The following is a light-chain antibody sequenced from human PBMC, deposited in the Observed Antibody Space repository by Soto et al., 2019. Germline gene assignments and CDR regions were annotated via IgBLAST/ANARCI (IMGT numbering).Light chain of an antibody. CDR3: FSYTSSSTRV. Sequence: QSVLTQPASVSGSPGRSITISCTGTSSDVGVYNYVSWYQQHPGKAPKLMIYEVSNRPSGVSNRFSGSKSGNTASLTISGLQAEDEADYYCFSYTSSSTRVFGGGTKLTVL. J-gene: IGLJ2*01. CDR1: SSDVGVYNY. V-gene: IGLV2-14*01. CDR2: EVS.